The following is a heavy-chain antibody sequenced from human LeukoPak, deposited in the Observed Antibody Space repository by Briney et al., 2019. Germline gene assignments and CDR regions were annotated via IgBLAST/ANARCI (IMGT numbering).Heavy chain of an antibody. J-gene: IGHJ6*03. D-gene: IGHD3-10*01. CDR2: MYYSGST. CDR1: GGSISSHY. V-gene: IGHV4-59*11. Sequence: PSETLSLTCTVSGGSISSHYWSWIRQPPGKGLEWIGYMYYSGSTKYNPSLKSRVTISVDTSKNQFSLKLSSVTAADTAVYFCARADSANYYDSGRYFNYFYMDVWGRGTTVTVSS. CDR3: ARADSANYYDSGRYFNYFYMDV.